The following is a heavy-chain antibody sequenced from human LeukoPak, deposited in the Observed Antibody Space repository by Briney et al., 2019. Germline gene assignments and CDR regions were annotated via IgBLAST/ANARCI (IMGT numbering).Heavy chain of an antibody. CDR1: GFTFDDYG. J-gene: IGHJ4*02. Sequence: RPGGSLRLACAASGFTFDDYGMSCIRHAPGKWLEWVSGINRSGGSTGYADFVKARFTISRDNAKNSLYLQMNSLRAEDTALYYYARFEYDYGDHSHLDYWGQGTLVTVSS. V-gene: IGHV3-20*04. D-gene: IGHD4-17*01. CDR3: ARFEYDYGDHSHLDY. CDR2: INRSGGST.